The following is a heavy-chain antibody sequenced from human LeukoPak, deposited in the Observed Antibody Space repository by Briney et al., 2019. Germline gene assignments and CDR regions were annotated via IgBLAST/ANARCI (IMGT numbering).Heavy chain of an antibody. CDR3: ARKLALVPYYGMDV. CDR1: GFTFSDYY. Sequence: GGSLRLSCAASGFTFSDYYMSWIRQAPGKGLEWVSYISSSGSTIYYADSVKGRFTISRDNAKNSLYLQMNSLRAEDTAVYYCARKLALVPYYGMDVWGQGTTVTVSS. D-gene: IGHD6-6*01. J-gene: IGHJ6*02. V-gene: IGHV3-11*01. CDR2: ISSSGSTI.